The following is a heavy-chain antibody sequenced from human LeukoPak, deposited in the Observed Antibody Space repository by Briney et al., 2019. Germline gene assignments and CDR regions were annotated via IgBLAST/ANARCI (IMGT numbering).Heavy chain of an antibody. J-gene: IGHJ5*02. CDR2: TIPIFGTA. V-gene: IGHV1-69*13. Sequence: SVKVSCKASGGTFSSYAISWVRQAPGQGLEWMGGTIPIFGTANYAQKFQGRVTITADESTSTAYMELSSLRSEDTAVYYCARESYYDSSGYYYVPLDPWGQGTLVTVSS. D-gene: IGHD3-22*01. CDR3: ARESYYDSSGYYYVPLDP. CDR1: GGTFSSYA.